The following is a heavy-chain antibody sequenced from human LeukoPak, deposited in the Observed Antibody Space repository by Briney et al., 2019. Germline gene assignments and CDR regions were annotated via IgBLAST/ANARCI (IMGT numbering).Heavy chain of an antibody. CDR3: ARLPVYYYDSSGYYWDDY. D-gene: IGHD3-22*01. CDR2: IYSGGST. CDR1: GFTVSSNY. J-gene: IGHJ4*02. V-gene: IGHV3-53*01. Sequence: PGGSLRLSCAASGFTVSSNYKSWVRQAPGKGLEWVSVIYSGGSTYYADSVKGRFTISRDNSKNTLYLQMNSLRAEDTAVYYCARLPVYYYDSSGYYWDDYWGQGTLVTVSS.